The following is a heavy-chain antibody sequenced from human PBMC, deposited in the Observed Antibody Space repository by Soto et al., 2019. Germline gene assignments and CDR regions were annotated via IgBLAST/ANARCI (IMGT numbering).Heavy chain of an antibody. D-gene: IGHD5-18*01. CDR2: ISAYNGNT. CDR3: ARGRFGYSYGRSTDYYYYGMDV. CDR1: GYTFTSYG. J-gene: IGHJ6*02. Sequence: QVQLVQSGAEVKKPGASVKVSCKASGYTFTSYGISWVRQAPGQGLEWMGWISAYNGNTNYAQKLQGRVTMTTDTSTSTAYMELRSLRSDDTAVYYCARGRFGYSYGRSTDYYYYGMDVWGQGTTVTVSS. V-gene: IGHV1-18*01.